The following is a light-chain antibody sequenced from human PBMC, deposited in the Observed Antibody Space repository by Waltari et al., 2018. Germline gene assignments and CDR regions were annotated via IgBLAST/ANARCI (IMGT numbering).Light chain of an antibody. CDR1: ASNIGGYV. J-gene: IGLJ3*02. Sequence: QSVLTQPPSASGAPGQRVTIPCSGRASNIGGYVVTWYQQFPGKAPKRVMHRNDQRPSGVPDRFSGSQSGTSASLAISGRQSEDEADYYCAAWDDSLNGHWVFGGGTKVTVL. V-gene: IGLV1-44*01. CDR2: RND. CDR3: AAWDDSLNGHWV.